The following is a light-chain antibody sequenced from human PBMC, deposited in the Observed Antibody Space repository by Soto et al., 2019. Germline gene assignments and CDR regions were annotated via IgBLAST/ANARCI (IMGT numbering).Light chain of an antibody. CDR2: DNN. Sequence: QSVLTQPPSVSAAPGQKVTISCSGSSSNIGKNYVSWYQQLPGTAPKLLIYDNNQRPSGIPDRFSGSKSGTLATLGITGLQTGDEAYYYCGTWDTTLSAGVFGGGNKLTVL. CDR1: SSNIGKNY. CDR3: GTWDTTLSAGV. V-gene: IGLV1-51*01. J-gene: IGLJ2*01.